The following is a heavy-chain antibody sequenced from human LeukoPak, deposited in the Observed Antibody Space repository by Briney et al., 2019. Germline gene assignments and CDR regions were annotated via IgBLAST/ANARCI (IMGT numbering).Heavy chain of an antibody. CDR2: IYSGGST. CDR1: GFTVSSNY. V-gene: IGHV3-53*01. Sequence: GSLRLSCAASGFTVSSNYMSWVRQAPGKGLEWVSVIYSGGSTYYADSVKGRFTISRDNSKNTLYLQMNSLRAEDTAVYYCASSYYYDSSGPNPVDAFDIWGQGTMVTVSS. D-gene: IGHD3-22*01. CDR3: ASSYYYDSSGPNPVDAFDI. J-gene: IGHJ3*02.